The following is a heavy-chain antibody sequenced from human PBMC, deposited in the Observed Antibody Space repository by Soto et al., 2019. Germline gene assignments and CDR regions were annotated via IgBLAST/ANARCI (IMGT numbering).Heavy chain of an antibody. D-gene: IGHD3-10*01. CDR2: ISYDGSNK. CDR3: ARDYGVRGVITNWFDP. J-gene: IGHJ5*02. CDR1: GFTFSSYA. V-gene: IGHV3-30-3*01. Sequence: SLRLSCAASGFTFSSYAMHWGRQAPGKGLEWVAVISYDGSNKYYADSVKGRFTISRDNSKNTLYLQMNSLRAEDTAVYYCARDYGVRGVITNWFDPWGQGTLVTVSS.